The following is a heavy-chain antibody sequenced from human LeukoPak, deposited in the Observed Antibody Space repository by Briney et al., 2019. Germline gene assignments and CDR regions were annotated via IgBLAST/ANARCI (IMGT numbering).Heavy chain of an antibody. J-gene: IGHJ6*02. Sequence: SQTLSLTCAISGDSVSSKSTAWNWIRQSPSRGLEWLGRTYYRSKWYTGYAVSVKGRITINPDTSKNQFSLQLNSVTPEDTAVYYCAREREDGYDWDYYYGMDVWGQGTTVTVSS. D-gene: IGHD5-12*01. CDR2: TYYRSKWYT. CDR3: AREREDGYDWDYYYGMDV. CDR1: GDSVSSKSTA. V-gene: IGHV6-1*01.